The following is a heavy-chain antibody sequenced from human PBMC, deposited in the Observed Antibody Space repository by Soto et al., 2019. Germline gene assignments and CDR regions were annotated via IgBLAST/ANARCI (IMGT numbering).Heavy chain of an antibody. D-gene: IGHD2-15*01. V-gene: IGHV2-26*01. CDR3: ARALYCSGGSCYSYWYFDL. J-gene: IGHJ2*01. CDR1: GFSLSNARMG. Sequence: SGPTLVNPTETLTLTCTVSGFSLSNARMGVSWIRQPPGKALEWLAHIFLNDEKSYSTSLKSRLTISKDTSKSQVVLTMTNMDPVDTATYYCARALYCSGGSCYSYWYFDLWGRGTLVTVSS. CDR2: IFLNDEK.